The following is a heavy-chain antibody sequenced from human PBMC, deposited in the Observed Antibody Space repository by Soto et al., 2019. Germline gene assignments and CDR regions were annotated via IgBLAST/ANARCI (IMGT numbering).Heavy chain of an antibody. CDR2: ISNRGDT. Sequence: GGSLRLSCTASGFIVSDTYVNWVRQAPGKGLEWVSVISNRGDTHYADSVRGRFSLSRDISDNTLHLQMNTLRVEDTAVYYCAREPRYCRGGSCSIRGDAYDIWGQGTMVTVSS. V-gene: IGHV3-66*01. CDR1: GFIVSDTY. CDR3: AREPRYCRGGSCSIRGDAYDI. J-gene: IGHJ3*02. D-gene: IGHD2-15*01.